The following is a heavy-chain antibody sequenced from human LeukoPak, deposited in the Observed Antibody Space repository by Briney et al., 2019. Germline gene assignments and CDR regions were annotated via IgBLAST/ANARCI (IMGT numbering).Heavy chain of an antibody. CDR1: GYTFTSYG. CDR2: ISAYNGNT. CDR3: ARVAQGCSGGSCYPEYMDV. D-gene: IGHD2-15*01. V-gene: IGHV1-18*01. Sequence: ASVKVSCKASGYTFTSYGISWVRQAPGQGLEWMGWISAYNGNTNYAQKLQGRVTMTTDTSTSTAYMELRSLRSDDTAVYYCARVAQGCSGGSCYPEYMDVWGKGTTVTISS. J-gene: IGHJ6*03.